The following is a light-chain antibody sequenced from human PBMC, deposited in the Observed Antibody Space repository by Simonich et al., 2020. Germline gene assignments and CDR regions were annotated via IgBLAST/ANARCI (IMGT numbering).Light chain of an antibody. CDR1: SSDVGGYNY. CDR3: SSYTSSSTLV. Sequence: QSALTQPASVSGSPGPSITISCTGTSSDVGGYNYGSWYQQHPGKAPKLMIYDVSKRPSGVSNRCSGSKSGNTASLTISGLQAEDEADYYCSSYTSSSTLVFGGGTKLTVL. J-gene: IGLJ3*02. V-gene: IGLV2-14*01. CDR2: DVS.